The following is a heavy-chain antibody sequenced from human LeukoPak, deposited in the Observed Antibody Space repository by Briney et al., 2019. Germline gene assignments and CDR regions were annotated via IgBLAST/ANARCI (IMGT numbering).Heavy chain of an antibody. Sequence: GGSLRLSCAASGFTFSSYAMSRVRQAPGKGLEWVSAISGSGGSTYYADSVKGRFTISRDNSKNTLYLQMNSLRAEDTAVYYCAILRTIFGVVIYWGQGTLVTVSS. J-gene: IGHJ4*02. V-gene: IGHV3-23*01. CDR2: ISGSGGST. CDR1: GFTFSSYA. CDR3: AILRTIFGVVIY. D-gene: IGHD3-3*01.